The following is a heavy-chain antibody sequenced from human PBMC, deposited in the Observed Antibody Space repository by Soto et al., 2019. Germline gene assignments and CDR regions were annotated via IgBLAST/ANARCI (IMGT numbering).Heavy chain of an antibody. CDR2: IIPIFGTA. D-gene: IGHD2-2*01. J-gene: IGHJ6*02. Sequence: QVQLVQSGAEVQKPGSSVKVSCKASGGTFSSYAISWVRQAPGQGLEWMGGIIPIFGTANYAQKFQGRVTITADESTSTAYMELSSLRSEDTAVYYCARANCSSTSCYPFYYYYGMDVWGQGTTVTVSS. CDR1: GGTFSSYA. V-gene: IGHV1-69*01. CDR3: ARANCSSTSCYPFYYYYGMDV.